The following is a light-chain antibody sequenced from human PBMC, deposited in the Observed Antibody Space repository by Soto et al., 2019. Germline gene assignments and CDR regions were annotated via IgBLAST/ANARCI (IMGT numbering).Light chain of an antibody. CDR2: AAS. CDR3: QQYNSYSQT. CDR1: QSISSW. V-gene: IGKV1-5*01. Sequence: DIQMTQSPSTLSASVGDRVTITCRASQSISSWLAWYQQKPGKAPKLLIYAASSLESGVPSRFSGSGSGTEFTLTISSLQPDDFATYYCQQYNSYSQTFGQGTKVEI. J-gene: IGKJ1*01.